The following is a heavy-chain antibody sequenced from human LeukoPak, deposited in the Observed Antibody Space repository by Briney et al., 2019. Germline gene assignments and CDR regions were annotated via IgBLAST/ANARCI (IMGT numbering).Heavy chain of an antibody. D-gene: IGHD5/OR15-5a*01. Sequence: GGSLRLSCAASGFTFSSYGMHWVRQAPGKGLEWVAVISYDGSNKYYADSVKGRFTISRDNSKNTLYLQMNSLRAEDTAVYYWAKGPPFYDWGQGPLVTVSS. CDR2: ISYDGSNK. CDR1: GFTFSSYG. CDR3: AKGPPFYD. V-gene: IGHV3-30*18. J-gene: IGHJ4*02.